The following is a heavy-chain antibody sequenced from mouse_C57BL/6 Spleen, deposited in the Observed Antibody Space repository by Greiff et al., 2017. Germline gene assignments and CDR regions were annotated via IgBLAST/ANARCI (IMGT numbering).Heavy chain of an antibody. D-gene: IGHD1-1*01. CDR1: GYTFTSYW. V-gene: IGHV1-55*01. CDR2: IYPGSGST. J-gene: IGHJ1*03. CDR3: ARETTVVATPLYWYFDV. Sequence: VQLQQPGAELVKPGASVKMSCKASGYTFTSYWITWVKQRPGQGLEWIGDIYPGSGSTNYNEKFKSKATLTVDTSSSTAYMQLSSLTSEDSAVYYCARETTVVATPLYWYFDVWGTGTTVTVSS.